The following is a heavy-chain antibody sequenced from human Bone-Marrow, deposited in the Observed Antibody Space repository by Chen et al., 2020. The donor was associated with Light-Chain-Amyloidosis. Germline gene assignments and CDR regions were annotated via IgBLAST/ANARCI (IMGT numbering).Heavy chain of an antibody. CDR3: VRGLRSSRDWFDP. D-gene: IGHD6-13*01. CDR1: GGSMSSTDYN. J-gene: IGHJ5*02. V-gene: IGHV4-39*07. Sequence: QLHLQESGPGLVKPSETLSLSCSVSGGSMSSTDYNWGWIRQSPGKGLEWIGSTSISGTTNYSPSSKSRLSISVDTSKSQFFLKLTSVTAADTAVYYCVRGLRSSRDWFDPWGQGTLVTVSS. CDR2: TSISGTT.